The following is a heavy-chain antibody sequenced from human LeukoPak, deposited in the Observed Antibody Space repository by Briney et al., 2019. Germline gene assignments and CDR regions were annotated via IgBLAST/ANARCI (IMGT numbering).Heavy chain of an antibody. V-gene: IGHV4-38-2*02. CDR1: GYSISSGYY. J-gene: IGHJ3*02. D-gene: IGHD3-22*01. CDR3: ARANYYDSSGYPDAFDI. Sequence: PSETLSLTCTVSGYSISSGYYWGWIRQPPGKGLEWIGSIYHTGSTYYNPSLKSRVTISVDKSKNQFSLKLSSVTAADTAVYYCARANYYDSSGYPDAFDIWGQGTMVTVSS. CDR2: IYHTGST.